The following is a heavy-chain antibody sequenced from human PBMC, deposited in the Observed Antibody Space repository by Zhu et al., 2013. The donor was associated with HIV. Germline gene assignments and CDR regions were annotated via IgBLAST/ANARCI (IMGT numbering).Heavy chain of an antibody. D-gene: IGHD3-22*01. CDR3: ARSRAKARLNDFDY. CDR2: IIPIFGTA. J-gene: IGHJ4*02. Sequence: QVQLVQSGAEVKKPGSSVKVSCKASGGTFSSYTISWVRQAPGQGLEWMGGIIPIFGTANYAQKFQGRVTITADESTSTAYMELSSLRSEDTAVYYCARSRAKARLNDFDYWGQGTLVTVSS. V-gene: IGHV1-69*01. CDR1: GGTFSSYT.